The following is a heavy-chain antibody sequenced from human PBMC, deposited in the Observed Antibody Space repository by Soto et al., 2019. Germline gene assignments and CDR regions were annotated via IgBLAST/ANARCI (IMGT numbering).Heavy chain of an antibody. D-gene: IGHD6-13*01. Sequence: GGSLRLSCAASGFTFSSYGMHWVRQAPGKGLEWVAVIWYDGSNKYYADSVKGRFTISKDNSKNTLYLQMNSLKAEDTAWYYCPRDRKESSSWSILSSGYYYYIDVWGKGTTVTVSS. J-gene: IGHJ6*03. CDR2: IWYDGSNK. CDR3: PRDRKESSSWSILSSGYYYYIDV. V-gene: IGHV3-33*01. CDR1: GFTFSSYG.